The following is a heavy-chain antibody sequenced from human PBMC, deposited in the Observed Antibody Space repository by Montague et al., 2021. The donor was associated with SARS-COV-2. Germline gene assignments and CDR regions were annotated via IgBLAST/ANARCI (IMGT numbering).Heavy chain of an antibody. Sequence: SETLSLTCTVSGGSIGSYYWSWIRQPPGKGLEWIGHIYYSGSTNYNPSLKSRVTISVDTSKNQFSLKLSSVTAADTAVYYCARVPYSSSGFFYYYYGIDVGGQGTTVTVSS. CDR1: GGSIGSYY. CDR3: ARVPYSSSGFFYYYYGIDV. CDR2: IYYSGST. D-gene: IGHD6-6*01. J-gene: IGHJ6*02. V-gene: IGHV4-59*13.